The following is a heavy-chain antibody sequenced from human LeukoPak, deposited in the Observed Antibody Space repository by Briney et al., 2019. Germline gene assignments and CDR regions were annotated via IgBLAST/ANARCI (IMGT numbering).Heavy chain of an antibody. Sequence: SVKVSCKASGGTFSSYAISWVRQAPGQGLEWMGGIIPIFGTANYAQKFQGRVTITADESTSTAYMELSSLRSEDTAVYYCARYYDIGYYFDYWGQGTLVTVSS. CDR3: ARYYDIGYYFDY. J-gene: IGHJ4*02. V-gene: IGHV1-69*13. CDR1: GGTFSSYA. D-gene: IGHD3-22*01. CDR2: IIPIFGTA.